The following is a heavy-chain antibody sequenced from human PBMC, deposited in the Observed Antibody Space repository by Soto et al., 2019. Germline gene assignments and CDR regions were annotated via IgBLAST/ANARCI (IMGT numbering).Heavy chain of an antibody. Sequence: GGSLRLSCAVSGFTFSNYGMNWVRQAPGKGLEWISYISTSGSPIYYADSVKGRFTISRDNSKNTLYLQMNSLRAEDTAVYYCAKEAAAGTSSPYNWFDPWGQGTLVTVSS. CDR2: ISTSGSPI. CDR1: GFTFSNYG. J-gene: IGHJ5*02. CDR3: AKEAAAGTSSPYNWFDP. V-gene: IGHV3-48*01. D-gene: IGHD6-13*01.